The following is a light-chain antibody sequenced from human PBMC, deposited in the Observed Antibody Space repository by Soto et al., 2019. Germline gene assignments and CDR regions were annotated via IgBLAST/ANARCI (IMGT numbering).Light chain of an antibody. Sequence: EIAMTQSTATLSVSPGERATLSCRASQSVSSNLAWYQQKPGQAPRLLIYGAATRATGIPARFSGSASGTEFALTSSRLQAEDFAVYCCQQYNNWRGTFGQGTKVEIK. J-gene: IGKJ1*01. CDR2: GAA. CDR1: QSVSSN. V-gene: IGKV3-15*01. CDR3: QQYNNWRGT.